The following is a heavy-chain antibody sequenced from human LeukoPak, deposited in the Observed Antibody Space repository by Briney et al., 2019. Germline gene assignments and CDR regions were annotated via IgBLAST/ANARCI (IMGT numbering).Heavy chain of an antibody. J-gene: IGHJ3*02. Sequence: SGGSPRLSCAASGFTVSSNYMSWVRQAPGKGLEWVSVIYSGGSTYYADSVKGRFTISRDNSKNTLYLQMNSLRAEGTAVYYCAQDSGYDSGPNAFDIWGQGTMVTVSS. CDR1: GFTVSSNY. CDR3: AQDSGYDSGPNAFDI. CDR2: IYSGGST. D-gene: IGHD5-12*01. V-gene: IGHV3-53*01.